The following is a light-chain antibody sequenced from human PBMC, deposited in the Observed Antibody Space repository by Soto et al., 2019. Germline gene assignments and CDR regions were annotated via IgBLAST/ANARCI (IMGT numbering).Light chain of an antibody. CDR3: QQYYSTPRT. V-gene: IGKV4-1*01. Sequence: DIVMTQSPGSLAVSLGERATINCKSSQTVLDSFNNEDYLTWYQQKPGQPPKLLIYWASTREFGVPDRFSGSGSGTDFTLTISSLQAEDVAVYYCQQYYSTPRTFGHGTKVDNK. CDR1: QTVLDSFNNEDY. CDR2: WAS. J-gene: IGKJ1*01.